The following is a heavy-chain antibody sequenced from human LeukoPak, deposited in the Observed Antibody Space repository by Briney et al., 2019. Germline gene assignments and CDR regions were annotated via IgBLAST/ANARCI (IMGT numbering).Heavy chain of an antibody. CDR3: AKGRPDYYYDSSGYYPHFVG. CDR2: ISGSGGST. CDR1: GFTFSSYA. J-gene: IGHJ4*02. V-gene: IGHV3-23*01. Sequence: GGSLRLSCAASGFTFSSYAMSWVRQAPGKGLEWVSAISGSGGSTYYADSVKGRFTISRDNSKNTLYLQTNSLRAEDTAVYYCAKGRPDYYYDSSGYYPHFVGWGQGTLVTVSS. D-gene: IGHD3-22*01.